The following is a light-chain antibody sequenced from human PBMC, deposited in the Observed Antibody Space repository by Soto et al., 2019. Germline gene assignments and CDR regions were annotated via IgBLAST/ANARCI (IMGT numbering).Light chain of an antibody. CDR3: QQYYNWRAIT. CDR1: QSIANN. V-gene: IGKV3D-15*01. J-gene: IGKJ5*01. Sequence: EIVMTQSPATLSMSPGEGATLSCRASQSIANNLAWYQQRPGQAPMLLIYGASTRATGIPARFSGSGSGTEFTLSINRLQSEDFALYYCQQYYNWRAITFGQGTRLEIK. CDR2: GAS.